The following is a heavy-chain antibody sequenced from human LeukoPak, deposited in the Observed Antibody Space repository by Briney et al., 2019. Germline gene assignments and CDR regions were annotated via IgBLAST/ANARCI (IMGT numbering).Heavy chain of an antibody. J-gene: IGHJ6*02. CDR1: GGTFSSYA. CDR2: IIPILGIA. V-gene: IGHV1-69*04. D-gene: IGHD2-8*01. CDR3: ARSYCGPPEMVYAIFSPGYYYYGMDV. Sequence: ASVKVSCKASGGTFSSYAISWVRQAPGQGLEWMGRIIPILGIANYAQKFQGRVTITADKSTSTAYMELSSLRSEDTAVYYCARSYCGPPEMVYAIFSPGYYYYGMDVWGQGTTVTVSS.